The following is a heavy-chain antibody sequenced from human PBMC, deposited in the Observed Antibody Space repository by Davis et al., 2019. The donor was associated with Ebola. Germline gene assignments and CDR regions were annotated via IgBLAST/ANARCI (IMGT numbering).Heavy chain of an antibody. CDR1: GGSFSGYY. CDR2: INHSGST. J-gene: IGHJ5*02. CDR3: ARYCSSTSCYRFDP. Sequence: PSETLSLTCAVYGGSFSGYYWSWIRQPPGKGLEWIGEINHSGSTNYNPSLKSRVTISVDTPKNQFSLKLSSVTAADTAVYYCARYCSSTSCYRFDPWGQGTLVTVSS. V-gene: IGHV4-34*01. D-gene: IGHD2-2*02.